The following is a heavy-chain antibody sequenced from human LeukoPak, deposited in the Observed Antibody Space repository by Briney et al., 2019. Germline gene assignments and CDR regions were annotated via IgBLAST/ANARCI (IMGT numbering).Heavy chain of an antibody. D-gene: IGHD6-6*01. Sequence: SETLSLTCAVYGGSFSGYYWSWIRQPPGKGLEWIGEINHSGSTNYNPSLKSRVTISGDTSKNQFSLKLSSVTAADTAVYYCAKPARPYYYMDVWGKGTTVTVSS. CDR3: AKPARPYYYMDV. V-gene: IGHV4-34*01. CDR1: GGSFSGYY. J-gene: IGHJ6*03. CDR2: INHSGST.